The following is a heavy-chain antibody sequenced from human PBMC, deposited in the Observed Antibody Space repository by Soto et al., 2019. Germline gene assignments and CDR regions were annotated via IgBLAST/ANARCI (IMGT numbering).Heavy chain of an antibody. V-gene: IGHV3-23*01. D-gene: IGHD3-22*01. J-gene: IGHJ4*02. CDR3: AKDPYYDSSGKWGHFDY. CDR2: ISGSGGST. CDR1: GFTFSSYA. Sequence: EVPLLESGGGLVQPGGSLRLSCAASGFTFSSYAMSWVRQAPGKGLEWVSAISGSGGSTYYADSVKGRFTISRDNSKNTLYLQMNSLRAEDTAVYYCAKDPYYDSSGKWGHFDYWGQGTLVTVSS.